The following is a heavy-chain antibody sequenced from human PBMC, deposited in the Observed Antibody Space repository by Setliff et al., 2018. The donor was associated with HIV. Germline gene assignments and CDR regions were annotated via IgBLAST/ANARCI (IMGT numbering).Heavy chain of an antibody. CDR2: ISHILGTA. J-gene: IGHJ6*03. CDR1: RRTFSEDA. V-gene: IGHV1-69*13. Sequence: SVKVSCKTSRRTFSEDAINWVRQAPGEGLEWVGGISHILGTADYAEKFQGRVTITADEPRSTVYLEVSKLRSEDTAVYYCAKAVRGYGSTYYNYYYMYVWGKGTTGTAP. D-gene: IGHD3-10*01. CDR3: AKAVRGYGSTYYNYYYMYV.